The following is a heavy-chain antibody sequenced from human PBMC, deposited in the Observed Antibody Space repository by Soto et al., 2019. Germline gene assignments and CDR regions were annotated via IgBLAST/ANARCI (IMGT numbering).Heavy chain of an antibody. CDR1: GFTFSW. Sequence: GGSLRLSYAASGFTFSWMSWVRQAPGKGLDWVGRIKSETDGGTTDYAAPVKGRFTISRDDSKNTLYLQMNSLKTEDTAIYYCTTDLHGGFDSWGQGTLVTVSS. V-gene: IGHV3-15*01. J-gene: IGHJ4*02. D-gene: IGHD2-15*01. CDR2: IKSETDGGTT. CDR3: TTDLHGGFDS.